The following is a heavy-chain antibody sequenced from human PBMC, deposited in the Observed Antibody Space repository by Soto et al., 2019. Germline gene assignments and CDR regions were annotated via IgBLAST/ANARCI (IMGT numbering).Heavy chain of an antibody. J-gene: IGHJ2*01. CDR2: ISAYNGNT. D-gene: IGHD5-12*01. CDR1: GYTFTSYG. V-gene: IGHV1-18*01. Sequence: QVQLVQSGAEVKKPGASVKVSCKASGYTFTSYGISWVRQAPGQGLEWMGWISAYNGNTYYAQKLQGRVTMTTDTSTSNTYMELKSLRSDDTAVYYCARGERWLPSGPHWHFDLWGRGTLVTGSS. CDR3: ARGERWLPSGPHWHFDL.